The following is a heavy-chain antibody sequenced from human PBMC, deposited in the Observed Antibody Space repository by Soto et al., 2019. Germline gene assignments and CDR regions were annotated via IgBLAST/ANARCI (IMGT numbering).Heavy chain of an antibody. CDR2: ISYDGSNK. CDR1: GFTFSSYG. CDR3: AKDARLGYCSSTSCYSYYYCGMDV. D-gene: IGHD2-2*02. V-gene: IGHV3-30*18. J-gene: IGHJ6*02. Sequence: QVQLVESGGGVVQPGRSLRLSCAASGFTFSSYGMHWVRQAPGKGLEWVAVISYDGSNKYYADSVKGRFTISTDNSKNTLYLQMNSLRAEDTAVYYCAKDARLGYCSSTSCYSYYYCGMDVWGQGTTVTVAS.